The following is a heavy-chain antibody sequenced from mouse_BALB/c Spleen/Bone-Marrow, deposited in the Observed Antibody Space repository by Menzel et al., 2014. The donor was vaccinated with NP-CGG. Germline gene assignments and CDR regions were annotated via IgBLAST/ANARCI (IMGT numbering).Heavy chain of an antibody. CDR2: IYPGDGDT. CDR3: HYFGSDYYVMDY. D-gene: IGHD1-1*01. J-gene: IGHJ4*01. CDR1: GYAFSNNW. Sequence: VQVVESGAEMVRPGSSVKISCKASGYAFSNNWMNWMKQRPGQGLEWIGQIYPGDGDTNYNGKFKGKATLTADKSSSIAYMQFSSLTSEDSAVYFCHYFGSDYYVMDYWGQGTSVTVSS. V-gene: IGHV1-80*01.